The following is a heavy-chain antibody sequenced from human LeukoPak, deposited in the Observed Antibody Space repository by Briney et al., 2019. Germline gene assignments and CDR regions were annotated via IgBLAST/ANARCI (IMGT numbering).Heavy chain of an antibody. D-gene: IGHD2-15*01. V-gene: IGHV3-7*01. Sequence: GGSLRLSCAASGFTFSSYWMSWVRQAPGKGLEWVANIKQDGSDKYYVDSVKGRFTISRNNAKNSLDLQMNSLRAEDTAVYYCAREASWNIVVVGFDYWGRGTLVTVSS. CDR2: IKQDGSDK. CDR1: GFTFSSYW. J-gene: IGHJ4*02. CDR3: AREASWNIVVVGFDY.